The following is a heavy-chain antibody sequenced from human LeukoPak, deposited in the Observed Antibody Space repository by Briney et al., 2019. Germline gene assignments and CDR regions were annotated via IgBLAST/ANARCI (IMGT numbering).Heavy chain of an antibody. D-gene: IGHD5-18*01. V-gene: IGHV4-38-2*02. CDR2: VYHSGTA. Sequence: SETLSLTCAVSGYSISSGYYWGWIRQPPGKGLQWIGSVYHSGTAYYNPSLKSRVTISVDTSKNQFSLKLSSVTAADTAVYYCARDLGYGYYFYYYLDVWGKGTTVTVSS. CDR3: ARDLGYGYYFYYYLDV. J-gene: IGHJ6*03. CDR1: GYSISSGYY.